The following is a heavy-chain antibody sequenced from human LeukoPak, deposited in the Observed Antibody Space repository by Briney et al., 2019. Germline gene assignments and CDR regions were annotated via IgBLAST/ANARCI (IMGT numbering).Heavy chain of an antibody. CDR2: IGTTTSTI. CDR3: ARHDYGGNSGDY. CDR1: GFTFSSYS. V-gene: IGHV3-48*02. Sequence: PGGSLRLSSAASGFTFSSYSMNWVRQAPGKGLEWVSYIGTTTSTIYYADSVKGRFTISRDNAKNSLYLQMNSLRDEDTAVYYCARHDYGGNSGDYWGQGTLVTVSS. D-gene: IGHD4-23*01. J-gene: IGHJ4*02.